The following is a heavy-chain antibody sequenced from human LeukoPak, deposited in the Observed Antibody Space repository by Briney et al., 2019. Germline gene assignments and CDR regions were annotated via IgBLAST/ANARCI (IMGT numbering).Heavy chain of an antibody. V-gene: IGHV3-30*18. D-gene: IGHD3-16*01. Sequence: PGGSLRLSCAASGFTFSSYGMHWVRQAPGKGLEWVGVISYDGSNKYYPDPVKGRFTISRNNSKNTLYLQTNSLRADDTAGYYCAKTYDYVRDDCDFWGQETLVTVST. CDR3: AKTYDYVRDDCDF. CDR2: ISYDGSNK. CDR1: GFTFSSYG. J-gene: IGHJ4*02.